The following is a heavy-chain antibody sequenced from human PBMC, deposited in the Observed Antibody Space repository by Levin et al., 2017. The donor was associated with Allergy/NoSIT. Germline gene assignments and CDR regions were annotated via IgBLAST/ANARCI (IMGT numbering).Heavy chain of an antibody. Sequence: KRSGPTLVKPTQTLTLTCTFSGFSLSTSGVGVGWIRQPPGKALEWLALIYDGDDKRYNPYLKTRLSITKDASKNQVVLIMTNMDPEDTATYYCAHRKGLWGYISGWYSWGQGTLVTVSS. D-gene: IGHD6-19*01. CDR1: GFSLSTSGVG. CDR2: IYDGDDK. J-gene: IGHJ5*02. V-gene: IGHV2-5*02. CDR3: AHRKGLWGYISGWYS.